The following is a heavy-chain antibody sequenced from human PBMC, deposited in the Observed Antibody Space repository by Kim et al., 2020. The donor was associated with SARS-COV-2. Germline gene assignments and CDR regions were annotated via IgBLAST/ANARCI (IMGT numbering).Heavy chain of an antibody. J-gene: IGHJ3*02. CDR1: GFTFSSYS. CDR2: ISSSSSTI. CDR3: ARDRSPAYYYDSSGYSDACYI. V-gene: IGHV3-48*02. Sequence: GGSLRLSCAASGFTFSSYSMNWVRQAPGKGLEWVSFISSSSSTIYYADSVKGRFTISRDNAKNSLYMQMNSLRDEDTAVYYCARDRSPAYYYDSSGYSDACYIWGKGTMVTVSS. D-gene: IGHD3-22*01.